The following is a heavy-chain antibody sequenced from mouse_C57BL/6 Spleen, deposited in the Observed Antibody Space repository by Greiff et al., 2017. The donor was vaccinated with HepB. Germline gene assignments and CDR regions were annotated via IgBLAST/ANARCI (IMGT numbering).Heavy chain of an antibody. Sequence: QVQLQQPGAELVRPGSSVKLSCKASGYTFTSYWMHWVKQRPIQGLEWIGNIDPSDSETHYNQKFKDKATLTVDKSSSTAYMQLSSLTSEDSAVYYCARDYYGSSYVWFFDYWGQGTTLTVSS. J-gene: IGHJ2*01. CDR3: ARDYYGSSYVWFFDY. CDR1: GYTFTSYW. D-gene: IGHD1-1*01. CDR2: IDPSDSET. V-gene: IGHV1-52*01.